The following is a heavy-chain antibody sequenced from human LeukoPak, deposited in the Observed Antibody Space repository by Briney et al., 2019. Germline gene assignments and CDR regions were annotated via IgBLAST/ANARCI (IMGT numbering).Heavy chain of an antibody. CDR2: INPSGGST. Sequence: GASVKVSCKASGYSFTSYYMHWVRQAPGQGLEWMGIINPSGGSTSYAQKFQGRVTMTRDTSTSTVYMELSSLRSEDTAVYYCARPPTTLFGVVALRDDAFDIWGQGTMVTVSS. J-gene: IGHJ3*02. D-gene: IGHD3-3*01. CDR1: GYSFTSYY. V-gene: IGHV1-46*01. CDR3: ARPPTTLFGVVALRDDAFDI.